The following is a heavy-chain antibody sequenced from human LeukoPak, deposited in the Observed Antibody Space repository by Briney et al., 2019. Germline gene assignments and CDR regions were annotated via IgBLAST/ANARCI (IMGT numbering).Heavy chain of an antibody. D-gene: IGHD1-1*01. J-gene: IGHJ6*03. CDR1: GYTFTSYY. Sequence: ASVKVSCKASGYTFTSYYMHWVRQAPGQGLEWMGIINPSGGSTSYAQKFQGRVTMTRDTSTSTVYMELSSLRSEDTAVYYCARGLNWNGPYYYYMDVWGKGTTVTVSS. CDR3: ARGLNWNGPYYYYMDV. V-gene: IGHV1-46*01. CDR2: INPSGGST.